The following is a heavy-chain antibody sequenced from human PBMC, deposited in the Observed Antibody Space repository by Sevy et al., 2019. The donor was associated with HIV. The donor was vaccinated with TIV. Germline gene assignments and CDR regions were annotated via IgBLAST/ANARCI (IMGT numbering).Heavy chain of an antibody. CDR1: GGTFSTYI. CDR2: VIASVNMA. D-gene: IGHD2-21*02. J-gene: IGHJ4*02. V-gene: IGHV1-69*10. CDR3: ATAMPCGGGCYYFDS. Sequence: ASVKVSCKASGGTFSTYIINWVRQAPGQGLEWMGGVIASVNMANSAQKFQGRVTITADGSTSTAYMELNSLTSEDTAIYYCATAMPCGGGCYYFDSWGQGTRVTVSS.